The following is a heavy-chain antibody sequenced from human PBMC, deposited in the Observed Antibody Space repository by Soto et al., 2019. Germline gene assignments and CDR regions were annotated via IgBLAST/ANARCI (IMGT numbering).Heavy chain of an antibody. CDR1: GGTFSSYA. CDR3: AREMAISGGGGYYYGMDV. CDR2: IIPIFGTA. Sequence: GASVKVSCKASGGTFSSYAISWVRQAPGQGLEWMGGIIPIFGTANYAQKFQGRVTITADESTSTAYMELSSLRSEDTAVYYCAREMAISGGGGYYYGMDVWGQGTTVTVSS. J-gene: IGHJ6*02. V-gene: IGHV1-69*13. D-gene: IGHD2-15*01.